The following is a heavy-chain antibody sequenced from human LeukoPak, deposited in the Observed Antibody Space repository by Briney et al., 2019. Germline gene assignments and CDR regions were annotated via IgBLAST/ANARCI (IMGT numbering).Heavy chain of an antibody. V-gene: IGHV1-3*01. J-gene: IGHJ4*02. Sequence: ASVKVSCKASGYTFTSYAMHWVRQAPGQRLEWMGWINAGNGNTKYSQKFQGRVTITRDTSASTAYMELSSLRSEDTAVYYCAGIAVAGGAASPFDYWGQGTLVTVSS. CDR1: GYTFTSYA. D-gene: IGHD6-19*01. CDR3: AGIAVAGGAASPFDY. CDR2: INAGNGNT.